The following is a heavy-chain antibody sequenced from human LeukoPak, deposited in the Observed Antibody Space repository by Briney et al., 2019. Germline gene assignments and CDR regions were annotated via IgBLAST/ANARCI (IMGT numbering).Heavy chain of an antibody. CDR2: INPNSGGT. J-gene: IGHJ4*02. CDR1: GYTFTVYY. V-gene: IGHV1-2*04. D-gene: IGHD1-20*01. CDR3: ARGITGTTFPDY. Sequence: ASVKVSCKASGYTFTVYYMHWVRQAPGQGLEWMGWINPNSGGTNYAQKFQGWVTMTRDTSISTAYMELSRLRSDDTAVYYCARGITGTTFPDYWGQGTLVTVSS.